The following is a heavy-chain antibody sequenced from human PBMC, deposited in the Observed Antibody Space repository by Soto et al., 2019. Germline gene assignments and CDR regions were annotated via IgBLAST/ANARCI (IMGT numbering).Heavy chain of an antibody. J-gene: IGHJ4*02. CDR3: ARGGVVAANDY. V-gene: IGHV3-74*01. Sequence: GGSLRLSCAASGFTLSNYWMHWVRQAPGKGLVWVSRITNDGSSTSYADSVKGRFTISRDNAKNTLYLQMTGLRAEDTAVYYCARGGVVAANDYWGQGILVTVSS. D-gene: IGHD2-15*01. CDR1: GFTLSNYW. CDR2: ITNDGSST.